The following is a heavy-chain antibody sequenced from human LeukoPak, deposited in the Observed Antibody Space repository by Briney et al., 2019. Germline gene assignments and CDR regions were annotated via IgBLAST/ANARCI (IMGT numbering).Heavy chain of an antibody. V-gene: IGHV3-74*01. CDR2: INSDGSST. CDR1: GFTFSSYW. D-gene: IGHD4-17*01. Sequence: PGGSLRLSCTASGFTFSSYWMHWVRQAPGKGLVWVSRINSDGSSTSYADSVKGRFTISRDNAKNTLYLQMNSLRAEDTAVYYCARDFGEDDAFDIWGQGTMVTVSS. J-gene: IGHJ3*02. CDR3: ARDFGEDDAFDI.